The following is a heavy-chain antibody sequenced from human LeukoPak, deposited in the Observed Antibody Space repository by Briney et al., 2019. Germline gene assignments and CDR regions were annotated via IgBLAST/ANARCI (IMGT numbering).Heavy chain of an antibody. CDR1: GFTFSSSA. D-gene: IGHD6-19*01. CDR3: AKDVAGTLYYFDY. Sequence: GGSLRLSCAASGFTFSSSAMSWVRQAPGKGLEWVSGITSGGNTYYADSVKGRFTISRDNSKNTLYLQMNSLRAEDTAVYYCAKDVAGTLYYFDYWGQGTLVTVSS. J-gene: IGHJ4*02. V-gene: IGHV3-23*01. CDR2: ITSGGNT.